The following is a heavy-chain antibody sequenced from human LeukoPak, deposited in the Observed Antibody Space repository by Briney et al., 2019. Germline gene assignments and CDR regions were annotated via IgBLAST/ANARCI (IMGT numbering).Heavy chain of an antibody. V-gene: IGHV4-34*01. J-gene: IGHJ5*02. CDR1: GGSFSGYY. D-gene: IGHD1-20*01. Sequence: KPSETLSLTCAVYGGSFSGYYWSWIRQPPGKGLEWIGEINHSGSTNYNPSLKSRVTISVDTSKNQLSLKLSSVTAADTAVYYCARGLDNWNDSGRNWFDPWGQGTLVTVSS. CDR3: ARGLDNWNDSGRNWFDP. CDR2: INHSGST.